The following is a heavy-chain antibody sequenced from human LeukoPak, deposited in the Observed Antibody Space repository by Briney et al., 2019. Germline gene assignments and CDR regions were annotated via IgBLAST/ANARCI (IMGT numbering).Heavy chain of an antibody. CDR2: ISAYNGNT. V-gene: IGHV1-18*01. J-gene: IGHJ4*02. CDR3: ARERETAAGLSYFDY. D-gene: IGHD6-13*01. CDR1: GYTFTSYG. Sequence: ASVKVSCKASGYTFTSYGISWVRQAPGQGLEWMGWISAYNGNTNYAQKLQGRVTMTTDTSTSTAYMELRSLRSDDTAVYYCARERETAAGLSYFDYWGQGTLVTVSS.